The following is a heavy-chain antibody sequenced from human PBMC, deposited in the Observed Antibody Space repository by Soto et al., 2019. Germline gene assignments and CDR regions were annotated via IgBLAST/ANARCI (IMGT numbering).Heavy chain of an antibody. D-gene: IGHD3-22*01. CDR2: IYWNDDK. Sequence: SGPTLVNPTQTLTLTCTFSGFSLSTSGVGVGWIRQPPGKALEWLALIYWNDDKRYSPSLKSRLTITKDTSKNQVVLTMTNMDPVDTATYYCAHMGAIDSRGYLSYFDYWGQGTLVTVSS. CDR3: AHMGAIDSRGYLSYFDY. CDR1: GFSLSTSGVG. J-gene: IGHJ4*02. V-gene: IGHV2-5*01.